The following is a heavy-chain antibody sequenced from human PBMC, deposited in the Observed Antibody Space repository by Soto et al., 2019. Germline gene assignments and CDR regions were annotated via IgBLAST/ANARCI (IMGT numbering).Heavy chain of an antibody. J-gene: IGHJ6*02. CDR1: GFTFSSYG. D-gene: IGHD4-17*01. V-gene: IGHV3-30*18. CDR3: AKSQGTVTRDYYYYGMDV. Sequence: GGSLRLSCAASGFTFSSYGMHWVRQAPGRGLEWVVVISYDGSNKYYADSVKGRFTISRDNSKNTLYLQMNSLRAEDTAVYYCAKSQGTVTRDYYYYGMDVWGQGTTVTVSS. CDR2: ISYDGSNK.